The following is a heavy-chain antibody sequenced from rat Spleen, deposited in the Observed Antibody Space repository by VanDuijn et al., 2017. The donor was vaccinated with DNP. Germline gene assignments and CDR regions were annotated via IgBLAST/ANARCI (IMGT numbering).Heavy chain of an antibody. J-gene: IGHJ2*01. CDR1: RFTFSSYW. V-gene: IGHV5-31*01. D-gene: IGHD5-1*01. CDR2: ISSSGAYT. Sequence: EVQLVESGGDLVQPGRSLKLSCVASRFTFSSYWMTWIRQVPGKGLEWVASISSSGAYTYYPDSVKGRFTISRDNAKSTLYLQMNSLRSEDTATYYCKVGARYWGQGVMVTVSS. CDR3: KVGARY.